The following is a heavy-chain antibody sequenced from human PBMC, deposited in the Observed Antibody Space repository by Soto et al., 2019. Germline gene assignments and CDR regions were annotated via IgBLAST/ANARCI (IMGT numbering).Heavy chain of an antibody. CDR3: AGGGDPSYYYYGMDV. J-gene: IGHJ6*02. CDR1: GVTFSSYA. Sequence: ASVRVSCKASGVTFSSYAISWVRQAPGQGLEWMGGIIPIFGTANYAQKFQGRVTITADESTSTAYMELSSLRSEDTAVYYCAGGGDPSYYYYGMDVWGQGTTVTVSS. CDR2: IIPIFGTA. V-gene: IGHV1-69*13.